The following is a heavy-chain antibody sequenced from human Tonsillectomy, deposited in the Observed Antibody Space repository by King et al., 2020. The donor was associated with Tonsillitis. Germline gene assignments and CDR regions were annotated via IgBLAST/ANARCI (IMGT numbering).Heavy chain of an antibody. Sequence: VQLVESGGGVVQPGRSLRLSCAASGFTFTIHGMHWVRQAPGKGLEWVAVISHAGSDEHYADSVKGRFTISRDNSKNTVYLQMHSLRAEDTAVYYCAKSGDFYDNTGYLDQWGQGTLVTVSS. CDR1: GFTFTIHG. J-gene: IGHJ4*02. D-gene: IGHD3-22*01. V-gene: IGHV3-30*18. CDR2: ISHAGSDE. CDR3: AKSGDFYDNTGYLDQ.